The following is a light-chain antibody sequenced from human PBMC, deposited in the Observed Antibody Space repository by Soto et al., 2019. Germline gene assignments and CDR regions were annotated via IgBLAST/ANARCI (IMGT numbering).Light chain of an antibody. Sequence: DIQMTQSPSSVSASVGDRVTITCRASQGISNWLAWYQQKPGEAPKLLIYAVSSLQGGVPTRFSGSGSGTDFTLTISSLQPEDFATYYCQQANSFPRTFGQGTRLEIK. CDR2: AVS. J-gene: IGKJ5*01. V-gene: IGKV1D-12*01. CDR1: QGISNW. CDR3: QQANSFPRT.